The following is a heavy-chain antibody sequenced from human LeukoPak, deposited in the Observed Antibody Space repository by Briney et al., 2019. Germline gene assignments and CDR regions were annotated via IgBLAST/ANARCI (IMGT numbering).Heavy chain of an antibody. D-gene: IGHD3-3*01. CDR3: XXXXXXXXXXFRSGYIDHYYMDV. Sequence: GGSLRLSCAASGFTFSSYEMNWVRQAPGKGLEWVSYISSSGSTIYYADSVKGRFTISRDNAKNSLYLQMNSLRAEDTAVYYXXXXXXXXXXXFRSGYIDHYYMDVWGKGTTVTVSS. V-gene: IGHV3-48*03. CDR2: ISSSGSTI. J-gene: IGHJ6*03. CDR1: GFTFSSYE.